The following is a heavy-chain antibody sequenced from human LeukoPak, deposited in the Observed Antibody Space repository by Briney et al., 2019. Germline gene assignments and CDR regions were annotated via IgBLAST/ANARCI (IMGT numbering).Heavy chain of an antibody. D-gene: IGHD3-22*01. J-gene: IGHJ4*02. CDR3: ASGVVDSSGYGRTDFDY. CDR1: GGSISSYY. Sequence: PSETLSLTCTVSGGSISSYYWSWIRQPPGKGLEWIGYIYYSGNTNYNPSLKSRVTISVDTSKNQFSLKLSSVTAADTAVYYCASGVVDSSGYGRTDFDYWGQGTLVTVSS. CDR2: IYYSGNT. V-gene: IGHV4-59*01.